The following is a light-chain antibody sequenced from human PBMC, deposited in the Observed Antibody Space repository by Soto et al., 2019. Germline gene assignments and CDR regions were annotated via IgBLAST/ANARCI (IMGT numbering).Light chain of an antibody. CDR3: AAWDDSLNGRFV. V-gene: IGLV1-44*01. Sequence: QAVVTQPPSASGTPGQRVTISCSGSSSNIGSRPVNWYQQLPGTAPKLLIYTNNQRPSGVPDRFSGFKSGTSASLVIGGLQSEDEADYYCAAWDDSLNGRFVFGSGTKLTVL. CDR2: TNN. CDR1: SSNIGSRP. J-gene: IGLJ1*01.